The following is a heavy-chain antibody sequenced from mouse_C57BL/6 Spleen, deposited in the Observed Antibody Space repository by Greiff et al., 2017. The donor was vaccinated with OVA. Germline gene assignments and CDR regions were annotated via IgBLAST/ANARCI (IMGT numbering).Heavy chain of an antibody. V-gene: IGHV1-55*01. CDR3: ARGAVVDSGFAY. J-gene: IGHJ3*01. Sequence: QVQLQQSGAELVKPGASVKMSCKASGYTFTSYWITWVKQRPGQGLEWIGDIYPGSGSTNYNEKSKSKATLTVDTSSSTAYMQLSSLTSEDSAVYYCARGAVVDSGFAYWGQGTLVTVSA. CDR2: IYPGSGST. D-gene: IGHD1-1*02. CDR1: GYTFTSYW.